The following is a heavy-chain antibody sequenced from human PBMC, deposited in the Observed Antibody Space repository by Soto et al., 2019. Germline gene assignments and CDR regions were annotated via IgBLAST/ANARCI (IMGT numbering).Heavy chain of an antibody. CDR3: AKDRYSYGDYYGMDV. CDR1: GFTFDDYT. D-gene: IGHD5-18*01. J-gene: IGHJ6*02. CDR2: ISWDGGST. V-gene: IGHV3-43*01. Sequence: GGSLRLSCAASGFTFDDYTMHWVRQAPGKGLEWVSLISWDGGSTYYADSVKGRFTISRDNSKNSLYLQMNSLRTEDTALYYCAKDRYSYGDYYGMDVWGQGNTVTVSS.